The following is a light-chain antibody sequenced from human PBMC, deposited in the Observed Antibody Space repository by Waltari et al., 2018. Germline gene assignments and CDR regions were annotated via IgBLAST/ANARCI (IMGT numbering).Light chain of an antibody. CDR2: GKT. CDR1: SLRSYY. J-gene: IGLJ2*01. CDR3: HSRDASGVAGS. Sequence: SSELTQDPAVSVAMGQTVRITCQGDSLRSYYASWYQQRPGQAPILVIYGKTNRPAGVPDRFSGSSSHNTGSLTITGAQAEDEASYYCHSRDASGVAGSFGGGTKLTVL. V-gene: IGLV3-19*01.